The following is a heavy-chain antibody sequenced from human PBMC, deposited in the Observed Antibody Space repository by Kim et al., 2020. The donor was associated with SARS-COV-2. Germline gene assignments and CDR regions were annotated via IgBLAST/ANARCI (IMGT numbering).Heavy chain of an antibody. J-gene: IGHJ4*02. CDR3: AREVSYYYDSSGFDY. Sequence: SFQGKVTISADKSISTAYLQWSSLKASDTAMYYCAREVSYYYDSSGFDYWGQGTLVTVSS. V-gene: IGHV5-51*01. D-gene: IGHD3-22*01.